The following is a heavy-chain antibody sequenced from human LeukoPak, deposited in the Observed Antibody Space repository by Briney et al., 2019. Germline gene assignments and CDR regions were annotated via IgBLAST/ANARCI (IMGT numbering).Heavy chain of an antibody. CDR3: ARVRYCSTNRCYDREFDN. CDR2: IYYSGNT. CDR1: GGSISNYY. V-gene: IGHV4-59*01. Sequence: PSETLSLTCTVSGGSISNYYWSWIRQPPGKGLEWIGYIYYSGNTNYNPSLKSRVTISVDTSKSQFSPKLNSVTAADTAVYYCARVRYCSTNRCYDREFDNWGQGTLVTVSS. J-gene: IGHJ4*02. D-gene: IGHD2-2*01.